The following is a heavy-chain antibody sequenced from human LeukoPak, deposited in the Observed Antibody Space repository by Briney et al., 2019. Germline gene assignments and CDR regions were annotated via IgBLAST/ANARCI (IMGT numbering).Heavy chain of an antibody. CDR1: GYTFTGYY. J-gene: IGHJ6*02. V-gene: IGHV1-2*02. Sequence: ASVKVSCKAPGYTFTGYYMHWVRQAPGQGLEWMGWINPNSGGTNYAQKFQGRVTMTRDTSISTAYMELSRLRSDDTAVYYCASITYGWGSYGMDVWGQGTTVTVSS. CDR2: INPNSGGT. D-gene: IGHD3-16*01. CDR3: ASITYGWGSYGMDV.